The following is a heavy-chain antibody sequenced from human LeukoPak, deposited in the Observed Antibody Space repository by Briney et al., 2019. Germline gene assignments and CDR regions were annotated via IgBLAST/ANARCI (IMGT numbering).Heavy chain of an antibody. CDR2: IYTSGST. CDR1: GGSISSYY. CDR3: AREGDGLWFGEHHFDY. V-gene: IGHV4-4*07. Sequence: SETLSLTCTVSGGSISSYYWSWLRQPAGKGLEWIGRIYTSGSTNYNPSLKSRVTMSVDTSKNQFSLKLSSVTAADTAVYYCAREGDGLWFGEHHFDYWGQGTLVTASS. J-gene: IGHJ4*02. D-gene: IGHD3-10*01.